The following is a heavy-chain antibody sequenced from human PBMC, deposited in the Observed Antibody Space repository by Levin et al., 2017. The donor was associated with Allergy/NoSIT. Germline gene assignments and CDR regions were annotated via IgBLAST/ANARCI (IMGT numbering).Heavy chain of an antibody. CDR3: AKDGSHPGAGGNYDILTGYPRGAFDI. D-gene: IGHD3-9*01. CDR1: GFTFSSYG. J-gene: IGHJ3*02. CDR2: ISYDGSNK. Sequence: GGSLRLSCAASGFTFSSYGMHWVRQAPGKGLEWVAVISYDGSNKYYADSVKGRFTISRDNSKNTLYLQMNSLRAEDTAVYYCAKDGSHPGAGGNYDILTGYPRGAFDIWGQGTMVTVSS. V-gene: IGHV3-30*18.